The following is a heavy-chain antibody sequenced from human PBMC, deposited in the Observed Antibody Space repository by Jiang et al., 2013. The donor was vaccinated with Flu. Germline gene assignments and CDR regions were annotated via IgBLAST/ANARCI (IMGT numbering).Heavy chain of an antibody. CDR3: ARRDGYNRFFDY. V-gene: IGHV3-13*01. Sequence: GLEWVSAIGTAGDTYYPGSVKGRFTISXENAKNSLYLQMNSLRAGDTAVYYCARRDGYNRFFDYWGQGTLVTVSS. D-gene: IGHD5-24*01. J-gene: IGHJ4*02. CDR2: IGTAGDT.